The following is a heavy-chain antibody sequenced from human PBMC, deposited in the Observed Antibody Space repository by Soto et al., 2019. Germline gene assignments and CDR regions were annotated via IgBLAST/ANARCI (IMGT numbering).Heavy chain of an antibody. D-gene: IGHD3-10*01. CDR1: GFTFSTSG. CDR2: ISYDGSNK. CDR3: AKDGMVRGGRGYFDH. V-gene: IGHV3-30*18. J-gene: IGHJ4*02. Sequence: PGGSLRLSCAASGFTFSTSGIHWVRQAPGKGLEWVAVISYDGSNKYFADSVKGRFTISRDNSKNTVYLEMNGLRVGDTAVYYCAKDGMVRGGRGYFDHWGQGTVVTVSS.